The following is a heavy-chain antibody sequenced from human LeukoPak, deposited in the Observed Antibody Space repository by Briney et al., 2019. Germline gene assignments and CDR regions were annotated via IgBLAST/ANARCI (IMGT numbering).Heavy chain of an antibody. J-gene: IGHJ4*02. Sequence: GGSLRLSCAASGFSFSNSDMHWVRQATGKGLEWVSAIGAGADTYYPDSVKGRFTISRDNSKNTLYLQMNSLRAEDTAVYYCARIADSSGYSPADWGQGTLVTVSS. CDR2: IGAGADT. V-gene: IGHV3-13*01. CDR1: GFSFSNSD. CDR3: ARIADSSGYSPAD. D-gene: IGHD3-22*01.